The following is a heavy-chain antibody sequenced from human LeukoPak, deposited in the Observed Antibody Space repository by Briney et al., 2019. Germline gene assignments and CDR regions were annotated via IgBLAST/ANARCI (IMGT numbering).Heavy chain of an antibody. V-gene: IGHV1-2*02. CDR2: INPNSGGT. J-gene: IGHJ4*02. Sequence: ASVKVSCKASGYTFTGYYMHWVRQAPGQGLEWMGWINPNSGGTNYAQKLQGRVTMTTDTSTSTAYMELRSLRSDDTAVYYCARARRGDPGTGGGYWGQGTLVTVSS. D-gene: IGHD3/OR15-3a*01. CDR3: ARARRGDPGTGGGY. CDR1: GYTFTGYY.